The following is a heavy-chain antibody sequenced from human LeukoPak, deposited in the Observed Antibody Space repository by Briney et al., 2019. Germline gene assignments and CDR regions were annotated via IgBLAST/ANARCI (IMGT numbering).Heavy chain of an antibody. CDR3: TIDLSGRDGTGGVYF. V-gene: IGHV3-15*01. CDR1: GFTSSNAW. CDR2: IKSKTDGGTT. Sequence: GGSLRLSCAASGFTSSNAWMSWVRQAPGKGLEWVGRIKSKTDGGTTDYAASVKGRLTISRDDSKNTLYLQMNSLKTEDTAVYYCTIDLSGRDGTGGVYFWGQGTLVTVSS. J-gene: IGHJ4*02. D-gene: IGHD5-24*01.